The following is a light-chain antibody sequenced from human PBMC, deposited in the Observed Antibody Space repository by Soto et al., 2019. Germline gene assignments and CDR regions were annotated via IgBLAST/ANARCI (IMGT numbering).Light chain of an antibody. CDR3: ASWDDSLNGLYV. Sequence: PGQRVTISCSGSSSNIGRNTVNWYQQLPGTAPKLLIFSDDQRPSGVPDRFSGSKSGTSASLAISGLQSEDEADYYCASWDDSLNGLYVFGTGTKVTVL. CDR2: SDD. V-gene: IGLV1-44*01. CDR1: SSNIGRNT. J-gene: IGLJ1*01.